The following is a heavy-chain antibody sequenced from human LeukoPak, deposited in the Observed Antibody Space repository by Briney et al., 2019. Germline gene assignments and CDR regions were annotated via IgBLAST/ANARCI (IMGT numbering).Heavy chain of an antibody. V-gene: IGHV4-59*01. D-gene: IGHD6-19*01. CDR1: GGSISSYY. Sequence: PSETLSLTCTVSGGSISSYYWSWIRQPPGKGLEWIGYIYYSGSTNYNPSLKSRVTISVDTSKNQFSLKLSSVTAADTAVYYCARDSQWLVQADWGQGTLVTVSS. CDR3: ARDSQWLVQAD. CDR2: IYYSGST. J-gene: IGHJ4*02.